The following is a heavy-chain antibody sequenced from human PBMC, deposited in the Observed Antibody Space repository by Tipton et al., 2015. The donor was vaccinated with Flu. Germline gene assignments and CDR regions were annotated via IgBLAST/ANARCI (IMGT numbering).Heavy chain of an antibody. CDR1: GGSLSSYY. Sequence: TLSLTCTVSGGSLSSYYWSWIRQPAGKGLEWSGRMYTSGSTNYNPSLKGRLTMSVDASKQQFSLKLSSMTAADTAVYYCARGSGSGTFMIFDLWGQGTLVTVSS. D-gene: IGHD3-10*01. CDR2: MYTSGST. CDR3: ARGSGSGTFMIFDL. V-gene: IGHV4-4*07. J-gene: IGHJ4*02.